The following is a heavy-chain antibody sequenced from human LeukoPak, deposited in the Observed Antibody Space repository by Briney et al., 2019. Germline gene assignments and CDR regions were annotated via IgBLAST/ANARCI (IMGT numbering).Heavy chain of an antibody. D-gene: IGHD1-7*01. Sequence: SETLSLTCAVYGGSFSHYYWSWIRQSPRMGLEWIAEINDGGTINYNPSLMSRVTISLDKCKNQFSLKLSSATAADTAVYYCARRWNYGRNYYIDVWGKGATVSVSS. CDR1: GGSFSHYY. CDR2: INDGGTI. J-gene: IGHJ6*03. V-gene: IGHV4-34*01. CDR3: ARRWNYGRNYYIDV.